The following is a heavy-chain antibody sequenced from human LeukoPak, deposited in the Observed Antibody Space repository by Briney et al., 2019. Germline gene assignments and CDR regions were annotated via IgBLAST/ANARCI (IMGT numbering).Heavy chain of an antibody. J-gene: IGHJ3*02. Sequence: VSVKVSFKASGYTFTSYGISWVRQAPGQGLEWMGWISAYNGNTNYAQKLQGRVTMTTDTSTSTAYMELRSLRPDDTAVYYCARVGPTEDAFDIWGQGTMVTVSS. D-gene: IGHD1-14*01. CDR2: ISAYNGNT. V-gene: IGHV1-18*01. CDR3: ARVGPTEDAFDI. CDR1: GYTFTSYG.